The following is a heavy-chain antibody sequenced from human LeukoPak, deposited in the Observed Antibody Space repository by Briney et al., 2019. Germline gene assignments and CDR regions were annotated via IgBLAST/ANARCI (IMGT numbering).Heavy chain of an antibody. CDR1: GGTFSSYA. V-gene: IGHV1-69*05. CDR3: AVGGLYYDSSGYYFTFDY. D-gene: IGHD3-22*01. CDR2: IIPIFGIA. Sequence: SVKVSSKASGGTFSSYAISWVRQAPGQGLEWMGGIIPIFGIANYAQKFQGRVTITTDEPTSTAYMELSSLRSEDTAVYYCAVGGLYYDSSGYYFTFDYWGQGTLVTVSS. J-gene: IGHJ4*02.